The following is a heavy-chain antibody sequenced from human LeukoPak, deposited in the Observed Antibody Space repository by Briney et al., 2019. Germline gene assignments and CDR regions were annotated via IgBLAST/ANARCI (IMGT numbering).Heavy chain of an antibody. J-gene: IGHJ1*01. CDR2: IYSGGST. D-gene: IGHD2-21*02. V-gene: IGHV3-53*01. CDR1: GFSVSSNY. Sequence: GGSLRLSCAASGFSVSSNYMSWVRQAPGKGLEWVSVIYSGGSTYYADSVEGRFTISRDNSKNTLYLQMKSLRAEDTAVYYCARTDETAPAEDFQHWGQGTLVTVSS. CDR3: ARTDETAPAEDFQH.